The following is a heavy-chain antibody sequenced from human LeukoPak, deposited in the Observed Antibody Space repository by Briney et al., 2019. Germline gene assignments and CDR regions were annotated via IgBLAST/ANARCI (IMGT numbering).Heavy chain of an antibody. CDR3: AREQSNDFWSGYYHYYYYMDV. V-gene: IGHV3-33*01. Sequence: PGGSLRLSCAASGFTFSSYGMHWVRQAPGKGLEWVAVIWYDGSNKYYADSVKGRFTISRDNSKNTLYLQMNSLRAEDTAVYYCAREQSNDFWSGYYHYYYYMDVWGKGTTVTVSS. CDR1: GFTFSSYG. J-gene: IGHJ6*03. CDR2: IWYDGSNK. D-gene: IGHD3-3*01.